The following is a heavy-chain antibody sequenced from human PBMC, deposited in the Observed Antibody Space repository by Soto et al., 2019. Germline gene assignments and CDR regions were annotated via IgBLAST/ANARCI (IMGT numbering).Heavy chain of an antibody. CDR2: IYYSGST. V-gene: IGHV4-31*03. D-gene: IGHD5-12*01. CDR3: ARDGYSGYKGIDY. J-gene: IGHJ4*02. CDR1: GGSISSGGYY. Sequence: SETLSLTCTVSGGSISSGGYYWSWIRQHPGKGLEWIGYIYYSGSTYYNPSLKSRVTISVDTSKNQFSLKLSSVTAADTAVYYCARDGYSGYKGIDYWGQETLVTVSS.